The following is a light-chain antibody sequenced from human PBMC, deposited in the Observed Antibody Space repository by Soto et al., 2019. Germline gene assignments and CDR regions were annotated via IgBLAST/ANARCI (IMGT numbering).Light chain of an antibody. V-gene: IGLV2-14*01. CDR1: SSDVGTYNY. Sequence: QSALTQPASVSGSPGQSITISCTGTSSDVGTYNYVSWYQQYPGKAPKLIIYDVSNRPLGVSNRFSGYKSGNTASLTISALQAEDEADYYCSSYTSSTTLIFGRGTKLTVL. CDR3: SSYTSSTTLI. CDR2: DVS. J-gene: IGLJ2*01.